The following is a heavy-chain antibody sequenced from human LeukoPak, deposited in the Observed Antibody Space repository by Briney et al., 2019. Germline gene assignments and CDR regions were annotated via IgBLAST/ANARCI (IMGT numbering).Heavy chain of an antibody. J-gene: IGHJ4*02. CDR1: GFTFSSYA. CDR3: ARDLTLGDFTFFDY. Sequence: GGSLRLSCAASGFTFSSYAMSWVRQAPGKGLEWVSAISGSGGSTYYADSVKGRFTISSDNSKDTLYLQMNSLRTEDTAVYYCARDLTLGDFTFFDYWGQGTLVTVSS. V-gene: IGHV3-23*01. CDR2: ISGSGGST. D-gene: IGHD2-21*02.